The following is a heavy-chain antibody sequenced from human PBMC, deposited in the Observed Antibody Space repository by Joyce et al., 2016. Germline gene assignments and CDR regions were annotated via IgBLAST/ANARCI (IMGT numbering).Heavy chain of an antibody. D-gene: IGHD6-19*01. CDR3: ARDPSSGATFDY. Sequence: QVQLVQSGAEVKKPGASVKVSCKTSGSTLTGYFLHWVRRAPGQGLEWMGWINPKNGVTKYAQKFKGRVTMTRDPSTNTDYMELRSLRYDDTAIYYCARDPSSGATFDYWGQGTLVTVSS. CDR1: GSTLTGYF. V-gene: IGHV1-2*02. CDR2: INPKNGVT. J-gene: IGHJ4*02.